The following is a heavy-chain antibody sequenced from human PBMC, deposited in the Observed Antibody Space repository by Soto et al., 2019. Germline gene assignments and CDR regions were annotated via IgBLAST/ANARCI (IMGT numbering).Heavy chain of an antibody. CDR2: INAGNGNT. J-gene: IGHJ4*02. CDR1: GYTFTSYA. Sequence: ASVKVSCKASGYTFTSYAMHWVRQAPGQRLEWMGWINAGNGNTKYSQKFQGRVTITRDTSASTAYMELSSLRSEDTAVYYCARAIAVAGHGVDYWGQGTLVTVSS. V-gene: IGHV1-3*01. D-gene: IGHD6-19*01. CDR3: ARAIAVAGHGVDY.